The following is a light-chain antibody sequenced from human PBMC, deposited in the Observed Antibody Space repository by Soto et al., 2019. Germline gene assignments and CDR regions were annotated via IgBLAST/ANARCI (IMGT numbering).Light chain of an antibody. Sequence: EVVLTQSPGTLSLSPVESATLSCSPSQTVSITYLTWYQQKPGQAPRLLIFGASKRATGIPDRFSGSGSGRDFTLTISGLEPEDFAVYYCQQYGSSPLISFGQGTRLEI. CDR3: QQYGSSPLIS. J-gene: IGKJ5*01. V-gene: IGKV3-20*01. CDR2: GAS. CDR1: QTVSITY.